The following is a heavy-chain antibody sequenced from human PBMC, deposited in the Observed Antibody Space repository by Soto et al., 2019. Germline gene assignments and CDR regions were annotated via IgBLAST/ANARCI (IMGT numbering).Heavy chain of an antibody. D-gene: IGHD1-26*01. CDR1: GFVFSDYV. J-gene: IGHJ4*02. CDR3: ARDQGGQSGNFIFDN. Sequence: GGSLRLSCAASGFVFSDYVIHWVRQAPGRGLEWVAGIWYHGRDIFYTDSVKGRFTISRDNSKNMLYLQMNSLRAEDTAVYYCARDQGGQSGNFIFDNWGQGTLVTVSS. V-gene: IGHV3-33*01. CDR2: IWYHGRDI.